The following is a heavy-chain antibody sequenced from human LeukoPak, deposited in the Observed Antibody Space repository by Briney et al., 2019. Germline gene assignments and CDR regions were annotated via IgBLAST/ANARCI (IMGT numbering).Heavy chain of an antibody. CDR3: ARSVRIAVAGTSGFYYYYGMDV. CDR2: IYYSGST. J-gene: IGHJ6*02. Sequence: SQTLSLTCTVSGGSISSGDYYWSWIRQPPGKGLEWIGYIYYSGSTYYNPSLKSRVTISVDTSKNQFSLKLSSVTAADTAVYYCARSVRIAVAGTSGFYYYYGMDVWGQGTTVTVSS. CDR1: GGSISSGDYY. D-gene: IGHD6-19*01. V-gene: IGHV4-30-4*01.